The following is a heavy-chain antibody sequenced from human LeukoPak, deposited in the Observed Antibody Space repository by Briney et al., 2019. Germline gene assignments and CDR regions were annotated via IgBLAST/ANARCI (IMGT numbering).Heavy chain of an antibody. D-gene: IGHD2-15*01. J-gene: IGHJ4*02. CDR2: ISSSSITI. Sequence: PGGSLRLSCAASGFTFSSYSLTWVRQAPGKGVEWVSFISSSSITIYYADSVKGRFTISRDNAEKSLYLQMNSLRAEDTAVYYCARDRGGSYSAIDYWGQGTLVTVSS. V-gene: IGHV3-48*04. CDR3: ARDRGGSYSAIDY. CDR1: GFTFSSYS.